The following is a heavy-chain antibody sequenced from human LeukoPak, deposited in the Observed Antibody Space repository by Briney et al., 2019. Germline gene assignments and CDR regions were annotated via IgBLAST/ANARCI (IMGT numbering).Heavy chain of an antibody. CDR1: GFTISSYA. D-gene: IGHD3-9*01. Sequence: GGSLRLSCATSGFTISSYAMSWVRQAPGKGLEWVSGIGASGGSTYYADSVKGRFTISRDNSKNTLYLQMNSLRTEDTAVYYCAKAEGYDILTGLDYWGQGTLVTVSS. J-gene: IGHJ4*02. CDR3: AKAEGYDILTGLDY. CDR2: IGASGGST. V-gene: IGHV3-23*01.